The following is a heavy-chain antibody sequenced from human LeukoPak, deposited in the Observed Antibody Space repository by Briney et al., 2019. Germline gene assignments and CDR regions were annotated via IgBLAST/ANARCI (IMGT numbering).Heavy chain of an antibody. CDR1: GFTFSSHA. CDR3: AKDRSGSWYFDY. D-gene: IGHD3-10*01. J-gene: IGHJ4*02. CDR2: ISSGGGTT. Sequence: PGGSLRLSCAASGFTFSSHAMSWVRQAPGEGLEWVSRISSGGGTTDYTDSVKGRFTISRDTSKNTLYLQMNSLRAEDTAVYYCAKDRSGSWYFDYWGQGTLVTVSS. V-gene: IGHV3-23*01.